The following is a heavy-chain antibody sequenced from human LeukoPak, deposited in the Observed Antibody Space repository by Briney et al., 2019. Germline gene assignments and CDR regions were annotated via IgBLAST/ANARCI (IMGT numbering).Heavy chain of an antibody. CDR2: IIPIFGTA. D-gene: IGHD1-26*01. J-gene: IGHJ3*02. Sequence: SVKVSCKASGYTFTSYGISWVRQAPGQGLEWMGGIIPIFGTANYAQKFQGRVTITTDESTSTAYMELSSLRSEDTAVYYCAVPPPSGSYAPQDAFDIWGQGTMVTVSS. V-gene: IGHV1-69*05. CDR1: GYTFTSYG. CDR3: AVPPPSGSYAPQDAFDI.